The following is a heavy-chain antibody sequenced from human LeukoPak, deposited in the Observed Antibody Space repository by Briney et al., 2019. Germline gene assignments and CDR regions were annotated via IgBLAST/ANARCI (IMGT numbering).Heavy chain of an antibody. CDR1: GYSFTSYW. J-gene: IGHJ4*02. CDR2: IYPGDSDT. Sequence: GESLKISCKGSGYSFTSYWIGWVRPMPGKGLEWMGIIYPGDSDTRYSPSFQGQVTISDDQSIHTTYLQWSSLKASDTAMYYCARRGYDSSDFDYWGQGTLVTVSS. D-gene: IGHD3-22*01. V-gene: IGHV5-51*01. CDR3: ARRGYDSSDFDY.